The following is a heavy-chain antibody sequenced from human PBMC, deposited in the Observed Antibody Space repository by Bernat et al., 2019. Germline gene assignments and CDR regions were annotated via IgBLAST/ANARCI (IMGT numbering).Heavy chain of an antibody. CDR2: INGDGSTT. CDR1: GFTFRSHG. J-gene: IGHJ4*02. Sequence: VQLVESGGGVVQPGRSLRLSCAASGFTFRSHGMHWVRQAPGKGLVWVSRINGDGSTTNYADSVKGRFTISRDNAKNTLYLQMNSLRAEDTAVYYCAQNYYNSGKYWGQGTLVTVSS. D-gene: IGHD3-10*01. V-gene: IGHV3-74*02. CDR3: AQNYYNSGKY.